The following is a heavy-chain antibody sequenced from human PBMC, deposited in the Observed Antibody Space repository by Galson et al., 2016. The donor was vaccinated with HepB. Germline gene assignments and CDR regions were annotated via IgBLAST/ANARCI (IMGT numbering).Heavy chain of an antibody. CDR3: AKGRWDFDS. J-gene: IGHJ4*02. V-gene: IGHV3-30*18. Sequence: SLRLSCAASGFTFSTSGMRWVRQAPGKGLEWVALISCDGKSESYADSVKGRFTISRDNSKNTLYLQIHSLRGEDTAVYYCAKGRWDFDSWGQGTLVTVSS. CDR2: ISCDGKSE. CDR1: GFTFSTSG. D-gene: IGHD5-24*01.